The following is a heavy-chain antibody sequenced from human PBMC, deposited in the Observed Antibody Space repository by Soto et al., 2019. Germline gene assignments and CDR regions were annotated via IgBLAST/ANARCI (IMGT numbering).Heavy chain of an antibody. CDR1: GGTISSWY. Sequence: SETLSLTCTVSGGTISSWYWNWIRQPPGKGLEWIGYIYYSGSTNCNPSLKSRVTISVDTSKNQFSLKLSSVTAADTAVYYCARRYGSAIDYWGQGTLVTVSS. CDR2: IYYSGST. J-gene: IGHJ4*02. CDR3: ARRYGSAIDY. V-gene: IGHV4-59*08. D-gene: IGHD1-26*01.